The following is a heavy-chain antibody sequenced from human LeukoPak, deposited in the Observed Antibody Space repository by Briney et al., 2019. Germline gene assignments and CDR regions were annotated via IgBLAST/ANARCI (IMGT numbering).Heavy chain of an antibody. CDR2: INSDGSST. D-gene: IGHD6-13*01. CDR3: ASWGIADDY. CDR1: GFTFRSYW. Sequence: GGSLRLSCAASGFTFRSYWIHWVRQAPGKGLVWVSRINSDGSSTSYADSVKGRFTISRDNAKNTLYLQMNSLRAEDTAVYYCASWGIADDYWGQGTLVTVSS. J-gene: IGHJ4*02. V-gene: IGHV3-74*01.